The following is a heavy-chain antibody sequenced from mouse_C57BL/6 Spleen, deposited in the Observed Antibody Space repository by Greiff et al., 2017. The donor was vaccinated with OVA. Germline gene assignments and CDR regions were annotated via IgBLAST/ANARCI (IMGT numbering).Heavy chain of an antibody. CDR1: GYAFSSYW. Sequence: VQVVESGAELVKPGASVKISCKASGYAFSSYWMNWVKQRPGKGLEWIGQIYPGDGDTNYNGKFKGKATLTADKSSSTAYMQLSSLTSEDSAVYFCARTEGNWYFDVWGTGTTVTVSS. CDR3: ARTEGNWYFDV. CDR2: IYPGDGDT. J-gene: IGHJ1*03. V-gene: IGHV1-80*01.